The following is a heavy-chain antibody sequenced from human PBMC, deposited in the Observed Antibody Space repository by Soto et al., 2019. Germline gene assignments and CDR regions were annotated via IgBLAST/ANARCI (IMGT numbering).Heavy chain of an antibody. D-gene: IGHD5-18*01. Sequence: ASVKVSCKASGGTFSSYAISWVRQAPGQGLEWMGGIIPIFGTANYAQKFQGRVTITADESTSTAYMELSSLRSEDTAVYYCARARYSYGSYYYYYGMDVWGQGTTVTVSS. V-gene: IGHV1-69*13. CDR2: IIPIFGTA. J-gene: IGHJ6*02. CDR1: GGTFSSYA. CDR3: ARARYSYGSYYYYYGMDV.